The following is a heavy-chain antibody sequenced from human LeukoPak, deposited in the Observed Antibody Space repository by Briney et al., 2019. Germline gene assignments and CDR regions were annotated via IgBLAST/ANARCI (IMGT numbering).Heavy chain of an antibody. Sequence: PGGSLRLSCAASGFTFSSYAMSWVRQGPGKGLEWVSYISGSSSAICYADSVKGRFTISRDNAKNSLYLQMNSLRDEDTAVYYCARDRYSRNDYWGQGTLVTVSS. CDR2: ISGSSSAI. V-gene: IGHV3-48*02. J-gene: IGHJ4*02. CDR3: ARDRYSRNDY. D-gene: IGHD6-13*01. CDR1: GFTFSSYA.